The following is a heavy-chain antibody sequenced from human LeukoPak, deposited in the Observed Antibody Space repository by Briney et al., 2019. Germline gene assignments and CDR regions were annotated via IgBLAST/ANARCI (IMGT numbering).Heavy chain of an antibody. CDR1: GGTFSSYA. J-gene: IGHJ4*02. D-gene: IGHD6-19*01. CDR3: ARDGLGSFDY. V-gene: IGHV1-69*04. Sequence: ASVKFSCKASGGTFSSYAISWVRQAPGQGLEWMGRIIPILGIANYAQKFQGRVTITADKSTSTAYMELSSLRSEDTAVYYCARDGLGSFDYWGQGTLVTVSS. CDR2: IIPILGIA.